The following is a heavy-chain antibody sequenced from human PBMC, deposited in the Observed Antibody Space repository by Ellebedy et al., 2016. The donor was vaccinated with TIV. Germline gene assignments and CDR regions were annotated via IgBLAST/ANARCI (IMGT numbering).Heavy chain of an antibody. CDR2: IYYSGST. CDR3: ARSLNWFDP. CDR1: GGSISSYY. Sequence: MPGGSLRLSCTVSGGSISSYYWSWIRQPAGKGLEWIGYIYYSGSTNYNPSLKSRVTISVDTSKNQFSLKLSSVTAADTAVYYCARSLNWFDPWGQGTLVTVSS. V-gene: IGHV4-59*01. J-gene: IGHJ5*02.